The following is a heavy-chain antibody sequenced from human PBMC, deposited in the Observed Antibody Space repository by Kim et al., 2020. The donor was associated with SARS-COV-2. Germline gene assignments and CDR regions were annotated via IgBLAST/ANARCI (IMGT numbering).Heavy chain of an antibody. CDR2: ISYDGTDK. D-gene: IGHD3-10*01. CDR3: AKETSYYGSGRSPTQYNWFDP. Sequence: GGSLRLSCAVSGFPFSYYAMHWVRQAPGKGLQWVAVISYDGTDKYYLDSVKGRFAISRDNSKKTLYLQMDSLRPEDTALYYCAKETSYYGSGRSPTQYNWFDPWGQGTLVTVSS. V-gene: IGHV3-30*18. CDR1: GFPFSYYA. J-gene: IGHJ5*02.